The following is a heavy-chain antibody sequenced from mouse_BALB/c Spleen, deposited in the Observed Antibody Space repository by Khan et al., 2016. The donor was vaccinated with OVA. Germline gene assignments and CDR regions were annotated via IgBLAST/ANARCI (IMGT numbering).Heavy chain of an antibody. Sequence: QVQLQQPGAELVRPGASVKLSCKASGYTFTSYWMNWVKQRPGHGLEWIGRIDPSDSESHYNQMFREKATLTVDKSSSTAYMQLSSLTSEDSAVYSCARREKYGYDPSWFAYWGQGTLVTVSA. J-gene: IGHJ3*01. CDR2: IDPSDSES. D-gene: IGHD2-2*01. CDR3: ARREKYGYDPSWFAY. V-gene: IGHV1-61*01. CDR1: GYTFTSYW.